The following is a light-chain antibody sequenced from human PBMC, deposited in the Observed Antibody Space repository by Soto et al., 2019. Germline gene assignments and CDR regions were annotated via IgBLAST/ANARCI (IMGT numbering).Light chain of an antibody. CDR3: QQYNSYWRT. V-gene: IGKV1-5*01. CDR2: DAS. CDR1: QTISNW. J-gene: IGKJ1*01. Sequence: DIQMTQSPSTLSGSVGDRVTITCRASQTISNWLAWYQQKPGKAPKLLIYDASSLESGVPSRFSGSGSGTEFTLTISSLQPDDFATYYCQQYNSYWRTFGQGTKVDI.